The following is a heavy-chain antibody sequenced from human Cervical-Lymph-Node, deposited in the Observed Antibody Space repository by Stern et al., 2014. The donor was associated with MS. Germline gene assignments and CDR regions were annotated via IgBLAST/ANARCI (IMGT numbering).Heavy chain of an antibody. V-gene: IGHV3-30*01. Sequence: VQLLESGGGVVQPGRSLRLSCAASGFTFSSYAMHWVRQAPGKGLEWVAVISYDGSNKYYADSVKGRFTISRDNSKNTLYLQMNSLRAEDTAVYYCARDGGYGPYFDYWGQGTLVTVSS. CDR1: GFTFSSYA. D-gene: IGHD5-18*01. J-gene: IGHJ4*02. CDR3: ARDGGYGPYFDY. CDR2: ISYDGSNK.